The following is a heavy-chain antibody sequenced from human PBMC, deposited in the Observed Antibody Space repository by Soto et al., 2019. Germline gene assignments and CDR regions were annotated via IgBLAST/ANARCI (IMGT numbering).Heavy chain of an antibody. J-gene: IGHJ4*02. D-gene: IGHD4-17*01. Sequence: QVQLVQSGAEVEKPGASVKVSCKASGYTFTSYDINWVRQATGQGLEWMGWMNHNRGNTGYAQKLQGRVTMTRNTSISTAYMELSCLRSEAAAVYYCARILYGDNVDYWGQGTLVTVSS. V-gene: IGHV1-8*01. CDR2: MNHNRGNT. CDR3: ARILYGDNVDY. CDR1: GYTFTSYD.